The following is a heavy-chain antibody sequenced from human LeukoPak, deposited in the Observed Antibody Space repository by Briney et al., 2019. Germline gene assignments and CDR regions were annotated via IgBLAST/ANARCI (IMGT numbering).Heavy chain of an antibody. CDR3: TRLQYYSDSGAFRYFDF. D-gene: IGHD3-22*01. CDR1: GYRFSTYW. V-gene: IGHV5-51*01. CDR2: VYPGDSDT. Sequence: GESLKISGKGSGYRFSTYWIGWVRQMPGKGLEWMGIVYPGDSDTKYSPSFQGQVTISADKSISTAYLQWSSLKASDTAMYYCTRLQYYSDSGAFRYFDFWGQGTLVTVSS. J-gene: IGHJ4*02.